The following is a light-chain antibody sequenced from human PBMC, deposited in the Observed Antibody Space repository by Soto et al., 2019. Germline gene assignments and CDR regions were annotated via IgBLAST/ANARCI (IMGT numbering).Light chain of an antibody. CDR1: QNVNNF. Sequence: DIVLTQSPATLSLSPGDRATLSCRASQNVNNFLAWYQQKPGQAPRLLIYDASNRATGIPARFSGSGSGTDFTLTISSLEPEDFVIYYCQQRLSWYTFGQGTRLEIK. J-gene: IGKJ2*01. CDR3: QQRLSWYT. CDR2: DAS. V-gene: IGKV3-11*01.